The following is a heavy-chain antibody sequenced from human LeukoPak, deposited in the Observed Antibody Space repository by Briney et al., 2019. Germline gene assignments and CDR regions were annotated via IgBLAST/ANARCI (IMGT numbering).Heavy chain of an antibody. D-gene: IGHD3-22*01. J-gene: IGHJ3*02. Sequence: SETLSLTCTVSGGSLSSSSYYWGWIRQPPGKGLEWIGSIYYSGSIYYNPSLKSRLTISVDTSKNQFSLKLSSVTAADTAVYYCASPLDYYDSSGYPNDAFDIWGQGTMVTVSS. CDR1: GGSLSSSSYY. CDR2: IYYSGSI. CDR3: ASPLDYYDSSGYPNDAFDI. V-gene: IGHV4-39*01.